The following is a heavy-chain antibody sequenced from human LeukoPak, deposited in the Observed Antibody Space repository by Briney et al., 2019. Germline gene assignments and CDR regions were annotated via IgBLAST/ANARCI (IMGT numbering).Heavy chain of an antibody. CDR1: GYSLNSFYY. D-gene: IGHD5-12*01. CDR3: ARNISGLGLYSHYAYDPAGAFYI. J-gene: IGHJ3*02. V-gene: IGHV4-38-2*02. Sequence: PSETLSLTCTVSGYSLNSFYYWGWLRPPPGKGLEWIGIIYNSGSTSDNPSLKSRVTLSVDTSKNQFSLRLTSVTAADPAVYYSARNISGLGLYSHYAYDPAGAFYIWGQGTMVTVSS. CDR2: IYNSGST.